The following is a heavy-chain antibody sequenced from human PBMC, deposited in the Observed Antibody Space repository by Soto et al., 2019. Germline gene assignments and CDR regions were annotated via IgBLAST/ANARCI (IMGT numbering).Heavy chain of an antibody. J-gene: IGHJ5*02. Sequence: SETLSLTCTVSGGSISSSSYYWGWIRQPPGKGLEWIGSIYYSGSTYYNPSLKSRVTISVDTSKNQFSLKLSSVTAADTAVYYCAREFFGAGNWFDPWGQGTLVT. CDR1: GGSISSSSYY. CDR3: AREFFGAGNWFDP. D-gene: IGHD3-3*01. CDR2: IYYSGST. V-gene: IGHV4-39*02.